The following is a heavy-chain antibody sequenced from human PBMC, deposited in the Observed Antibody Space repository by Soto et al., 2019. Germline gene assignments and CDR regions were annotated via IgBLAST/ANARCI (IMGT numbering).Heavy chain of an antibody. CDR3: ARRGYSSGWYSYYFDY. J-gene: IGHJ4*02. V-gene: IGHV4-59*01. CDR1: GGSISSYY. D-gene: IGHD6-19*01. Sequence: KASETLSLTCTVSGGSISSYYWSWIRQPPGKGLEWIGYIYYSGSTNYNPSLKSRVTISVDTSKNQFSLKLSSVTAADTAVYYCARRGYSSGWYSYYFDYWGQGTLVTVSS. CDR2: IYYSGST.